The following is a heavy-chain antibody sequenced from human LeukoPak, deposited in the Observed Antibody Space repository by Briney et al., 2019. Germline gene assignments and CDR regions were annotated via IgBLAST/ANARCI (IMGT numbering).Heavy chain of an antibody. V-gene: IGHV4-59*01. CDR1: GGSISSYY. Sequence: SETLSLTCTVSGGSISSYYWSWIRQPPGKRLEWIGRIYDSGSTNYNPSLKSRVTISVDTSKNQFSLKLSSVTAADTAVYYCASRSSIWSGYQDTLYYFDSWGQGTLVTVSS. CDR2: IYDSGST. CDR3: ASRSSIWSGYQDTLYYFDS. D-gene: IGHD3-3*01. J-gene: IGHJ4*02.